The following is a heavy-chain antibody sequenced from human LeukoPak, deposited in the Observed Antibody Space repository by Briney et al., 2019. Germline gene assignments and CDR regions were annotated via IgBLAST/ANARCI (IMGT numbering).Heavy chain of an antibody. CDR2: ISSDSSYI. D-gene: IGHD4/OR15-4a*01. Sequence: GGSLRLSCVASGFTFSIYSFNWVRQAPGKGLEWVSYISSDSSYIYYADSVKGRFTISRDNTKNSLYLQMNSLRAEDTAVYYCARVLDDGYWGQGTLVIVSS. CDR1: GFTFSIYS. CDR3: ARVLDDGY. V-gene: IGHV3-21*05. J-gene: IGHJ4*02.